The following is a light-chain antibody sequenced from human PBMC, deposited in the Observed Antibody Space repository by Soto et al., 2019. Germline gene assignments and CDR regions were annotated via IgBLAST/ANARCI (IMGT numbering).Light chain of an antibody. V-gene: IGLV2-14*01. Sequence: QSALTQPASVSGSPGQSITISCTGTSSDVGGYNYVSWYQQHPGKAPKLMIYEVSSRPSGVSNRFSGSTSGNTASLTISGLQAEDEADYYCSSYTSSSTLVFGTGTKLTVL. CDR1: SSDVGGYNY. J-gene: IGLJ1*01. CDR3: SSYTSSSTLV. CDR2: EVS.